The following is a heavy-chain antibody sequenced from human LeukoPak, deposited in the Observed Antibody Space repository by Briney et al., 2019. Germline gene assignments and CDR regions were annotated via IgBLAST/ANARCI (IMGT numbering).Heavy chain of an antibody. CDR1: GYTFTSYA. V-gene: IGHV1-3*01. CDR2: INAGNGNT. D-gene: IGHD2-15*01. CDR3: ARELYCSGGSCYSGFDP. Sequence: ASVEVSCKASGYTFTSYAMHWVRQAPGQRLEWMGWINAGNGNTKYSQKFQGRVTITRDTSASTAYMELSSLRSEDTAVYYCARELYCSGGSCYSGFDPWGQGTLVTVSS. J-gene: IGHJ5*02.